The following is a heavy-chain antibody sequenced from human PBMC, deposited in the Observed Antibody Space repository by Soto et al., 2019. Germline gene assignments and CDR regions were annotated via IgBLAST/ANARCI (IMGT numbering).Heavy chain of an antibody. V-gene: IGHV3-74*01. CDR2: ISGDASST. CDR3: TRGGTRTPYWGLFDS. CDR1: GFTFSDNW. J-gene: IGHJ4*02. D-gene: IGHD7-27*01. Sequence: EVKVVESGGGLVQPGGSLRLSCAASGFTFSDNWMHWVRQPPGKGPVWVSRISGDASSTSYADSVKGRFTISRDSAKNTVYLQMDRLRVEDTAVYYCTRGGTRTPYWGLFDSGGQGNVVTVSS.